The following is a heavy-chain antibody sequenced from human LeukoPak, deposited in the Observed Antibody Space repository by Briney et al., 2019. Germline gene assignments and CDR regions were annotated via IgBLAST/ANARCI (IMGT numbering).Heavy chain of an antibody. Sequence: ETLSLTCTVSGGSISGYYWSWVRQPPGKGLEWIGRITSKTSGGTPLYPAPVKDRFTISRDDSKNTVDLQINSLQTEDTAVYYCTTGNWGSFSYWGQGTLVTVSS. D-gene: IGHD7-27*01. CDR1: GGSISGYY. V-gene: IGHV3-15*01. CDR3: TTGNWGSFSY. CDR2: ITSKTSGGTP. J-gene: IGHJ4*02.